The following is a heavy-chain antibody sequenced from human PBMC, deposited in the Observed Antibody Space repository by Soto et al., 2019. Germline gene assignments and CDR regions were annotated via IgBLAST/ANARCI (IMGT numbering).Heavy chain of an antibody. V-gene: IGHV1-2*02. CDR3: TTGGWPASPYYYYYYGMDV. CDR1: GYTFTSYF. J-gene: IGHJ6*02. Sequence: VQLVQSGAEVKKPGASVKVSCKASGYTFTSYFIHWVRQAPGQGLEWMGSINPNSGVTNYAERFQGRVTMTRDMSARTAYMDLSSLRSDDTAVYYCTTGGWPASPYYYYYYGMDVWGQGTTVTVSS. CDR2: INPNSGVT.